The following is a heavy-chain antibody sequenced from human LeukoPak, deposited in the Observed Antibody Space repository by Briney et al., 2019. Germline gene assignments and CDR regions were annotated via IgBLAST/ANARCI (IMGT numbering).Heavy chain of an antibody. CDR3: ARDGDSNYVSWFDP. D-gene: IGHD4-11*01. CDR1: GYTFTGYY. CDR2: INPNSGGT. J-gene: IGHJ5*02. Sequence: GASVTVSFKASGYTFTGYYTHWVRQAPGQGLEWMGWINPNSGGTNYAQKFQGRVTMTRDTSISTAYMELSRLRSDDTAVYYCARDGDSNYVSWFDPWGQGTLVTVSS. V-gene: IGHV1-2*02.